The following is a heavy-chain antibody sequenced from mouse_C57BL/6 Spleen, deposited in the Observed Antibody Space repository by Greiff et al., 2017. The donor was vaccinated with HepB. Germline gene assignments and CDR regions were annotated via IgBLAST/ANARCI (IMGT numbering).Heavy chain of an antibody. V-gene: IGHV1-39*01. CDR3: AREEGHYAYYAMDY. CDR1: GYSFTDYN. CDR2: INPNYGTT. Sequence: EVHLVESGPELVKPGASVKISCKASGYSFTDYNMNWVKQSNGKSLEWIGVINPNYGTTSYNQKFKGKATLTVDQSSSTAYMQLNSLTSEDSAVYYCAREEGHYAYYAMDYWGQGTSVTVSS. J-gene: IGHJ4*01. D-gene: IGHD1-2*01.